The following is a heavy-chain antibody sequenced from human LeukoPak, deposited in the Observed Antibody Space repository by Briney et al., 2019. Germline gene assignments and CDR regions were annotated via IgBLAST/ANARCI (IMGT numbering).Heavy chain of an antibody. CDR3: ARSPGDRDYFDY. CDR2: TYYRSKWYN. J-gene: IGHJ4*02. V-gene: IGHV6-1*01. Sequence: SQTLPLTCAISGDSVSSDSAAWNWIRQSPSRGLEWLGRTYYRSKWYNDYAVSVKSRITINPDTSKNQFSLQLNSVTPEDTAVYYCARSPGDRDYFDYWGQGTLVTVSS. CDR1: GDSVSSDSAA. D-gene: IGHD7-27*01.